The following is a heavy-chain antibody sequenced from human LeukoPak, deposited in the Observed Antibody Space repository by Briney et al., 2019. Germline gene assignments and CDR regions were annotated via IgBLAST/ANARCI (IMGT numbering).Heavy chain of an antibody. Sequence: PSETLSLTCTVSGGSISSSSYYWGWIRQPPGKGLEWIGSIYHSGGTYYNPSLTSRVTISVDTSKNQFSLKLSSVTAADTAVYYCARGYQPAPLNYDILTGYPYFDYWGQGTLVTVSS. CDR1: GGSISSSSYY. D-gene: IGHD3-9*01. J-gene: IGHJ4*02. CDR3: ARGYQPAPLNYDILTGYPYFDY. CDR2: IYHSGGT. V-gene: IGHV4-39*07.